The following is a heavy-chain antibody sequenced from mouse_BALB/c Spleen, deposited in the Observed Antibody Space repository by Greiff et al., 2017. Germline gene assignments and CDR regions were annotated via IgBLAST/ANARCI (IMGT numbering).Heavy chain of an antibody. V-gene: IGHV3-2*02. Sequence: EVQLQQSGPGLVKPSQSLSLTCTVTGYSITSDYAWNWIRQFPGNKLEWMGYISYSGSTSYNPSLKSRISITRDTSKSQFFLQLNSVTTEDTATYYCARGAGTGAWCADWGEGTLVTVSA. CDR3: ARGAGTGAWCAD. J-gene: IGHJ3*01. CDR1: GYSITSDYA. D-gene: IGHD4-1*01. CDR2: ISYSGST.